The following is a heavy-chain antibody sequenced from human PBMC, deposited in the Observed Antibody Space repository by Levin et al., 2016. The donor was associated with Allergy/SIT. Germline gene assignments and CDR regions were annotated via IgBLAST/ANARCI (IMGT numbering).Heavy chain of an antibody. Sequence: GESLKISCAASGFTFSDRYMDWVRQAPGKGLEWVGRTRNKANGYTTEYAASVKGRFTISRDDSKNSLYLQMNSLKTEDTAVYYCARVPGQTFSTAYMDVWGKGTTVTVSS. J-gene: IGHJ6*03. D-gene: IGHD2-21*02. V-gene: IGHV3-72*01. CDR3: ARVPGQTFSTAYMDV. CDR2: TRNKANGYTT. CDR1: GFTFSDRY.